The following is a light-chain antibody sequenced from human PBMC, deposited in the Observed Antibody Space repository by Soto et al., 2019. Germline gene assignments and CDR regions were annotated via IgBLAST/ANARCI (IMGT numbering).Light chain of an antibody. J-gene: IGLJ2*01. Sequence: QSALTQPASVSGSPGQSITISCTGSSSDVGNYNSVSWYQQHPGKAPKLMIYEVNNRPSGVSNRFSGSKSGNTASLTISGLQGEDEADYYCSSHTRSSVVVFGGGTKLTVL. CDR2: EVN. CDR3: SSHTRSSVVV. V-gene: IGLV2-14*03. CDR1: SSDVGNYNS.